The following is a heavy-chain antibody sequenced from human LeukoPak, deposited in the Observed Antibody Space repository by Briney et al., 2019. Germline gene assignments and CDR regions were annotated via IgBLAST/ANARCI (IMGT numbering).Heavy chain of an antibody. Sequence: GGSLRLSCAASGFTFSSYEMNWVRQGPGKGLEWVSYISSSGSTKSYADSVKGRFTISRDNANKSLYRQMNSLRAADTAVYYCARGWGEGGQGTLVTVSS. V-gene: IGHV3-48*03. D-gene: IGHD3-10*01. J-gene: IGHJ4*02. CDR2: ISSSGSTK. CDR1: GFTFSSYE. CDR3: ARGWGE.